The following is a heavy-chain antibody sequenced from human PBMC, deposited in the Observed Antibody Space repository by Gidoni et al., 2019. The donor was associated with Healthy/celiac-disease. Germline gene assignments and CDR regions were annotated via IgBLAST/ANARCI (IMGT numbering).Heavy chain of an antibody. D-gene: IGHD6-13*01. CDR1: GFTFSRYG. J-gene: IGHJ6*02. CDR2: ISYDGSNK. CDR3: AKDQTYSSSYTPYYYYGMDV. Sequence: QVQLVESGGGVVQPGRSLRLSCAASGFTFSRYGMHWVRQAPGKGLEWVAVISYDGSNKYYADSVKGRFTISRDNSKNTLYLQMNSLRAEDTAVYYCAKDQTYSSSYTPYYYYGMDVWGQGTTVTVSS. V-gene: IGHV3-30*18.